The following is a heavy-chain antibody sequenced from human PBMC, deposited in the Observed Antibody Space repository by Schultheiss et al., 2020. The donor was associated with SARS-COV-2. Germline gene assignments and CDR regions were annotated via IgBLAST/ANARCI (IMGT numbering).Heavy chain of an antibody. D-gene: IGHD2-2*01. Sequence: GGSLRLSCAASGFTVSSNYMSWVRQAPGKGLEWVSVIYSGGSTYYADSVKGRFTISRDNSKNTLYLQMNSLRAEDTAVYYCATLTYIVVVPAAMSPGGMDVWGKGTTVTVSS. J-gene: IGHJ6*04. CDR3: ATLTYIVVVPAAMSPGGMDV. V-gene: IGHV3-66*01. CDR1: GFTVSSNY. CDR2: IYSGGST.